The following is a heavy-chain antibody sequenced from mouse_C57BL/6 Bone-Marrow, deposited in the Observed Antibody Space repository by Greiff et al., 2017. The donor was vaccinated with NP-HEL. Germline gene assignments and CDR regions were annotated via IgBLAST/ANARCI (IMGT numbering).Heavy chain of an antibody. D-gene: IGHD3-3*01. Sequence: VQLQQSGAELARPGASVKLSCKASGYTFTSYGISWVKQRTGQGLEWIGEIYPRSGNTYYNEKFKGKATLTADKSSRTAYMELRSLTSEDSAVYFCARRDSAMDYWGQGTSVTVSS. V-gene: IGHV1-81*01. CDR1: GYTFTSYG. J-gene: IGHJ4*01. CDR3: ARRDSAMDY. CDR2: IYPRSGNT.